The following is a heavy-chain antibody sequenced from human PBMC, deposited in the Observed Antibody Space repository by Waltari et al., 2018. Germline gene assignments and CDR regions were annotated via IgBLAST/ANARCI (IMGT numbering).Heavy chain of an antibody. D-gene: IGHD2-15*01. J-gene: IGHJ4*02. CDR1: GFTFRSYT. CDR3: ARVVAAPHYFDY. V-gene: IGHV3-21*01. CDR2: ISSTGSYI. Sequence: EVQLVESGGGLVKPGGSLRLSCAASGFTFRSYTMNWVRQAPGKGLELVSSISSTGSYIYYADSLKGRFSISRDNAKNSLYLQMNSLRAEDTAVYYCARVVAAPHYFDYWGQGTLVTVSS.